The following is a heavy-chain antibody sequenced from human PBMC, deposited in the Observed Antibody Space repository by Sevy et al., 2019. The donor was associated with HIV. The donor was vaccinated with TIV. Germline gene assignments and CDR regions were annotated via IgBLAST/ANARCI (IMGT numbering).Heavy chain of an antibody. CDR2: IGTAGDT. Sequence: GGSLRLSCAASGFTFSNYDMHWVRQATGKGLEWVSAIGTAGDTYYPGSVKGRFTISRENAKNSLYLQMNSLRAGDTAVYFCARGGDIVVVPTVWGYMDVWGKGTTVTVS. CDR3: ARGGDIVVVPTVWGYMDV. CDR1: GFTFSNYD. J-gene: IGHJ6*03. V-gene: IGHV3-13*01. D-gene: IGHD2-2*01.